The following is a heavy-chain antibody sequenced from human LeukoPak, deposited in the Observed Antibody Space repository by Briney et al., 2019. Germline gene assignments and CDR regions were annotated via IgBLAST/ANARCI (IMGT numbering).Heavy chain of an antibody. J-gene: IGHJ4*02. Sequence: TSETLSLTCAVYGGSFSGYYGSWVRQPLGKGVEWIGEINQSGTTNYNPSLKTRVTISVDTSKNQFSLKLSSVTAADTAVYYCARGGAVWYCSSTNCISVFDYWGQGTLVTVSS. CDR3: ARGGAVWYCSSTNCISVFDY. CDR1: GGSFSGYY. V-gene: IGHV4-34*01. D-gene: IGHD2-2*01. CDR2: INQSGTT.